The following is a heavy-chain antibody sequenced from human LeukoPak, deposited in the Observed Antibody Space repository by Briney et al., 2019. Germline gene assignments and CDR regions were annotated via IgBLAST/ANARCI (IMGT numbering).Heavy chain of an antibody. CDR3: ARRKIVATDYYFDY. V-gene: IGHV1-69*04. Sequence: SVTVSCKASGGTFSSYAISWVRQAPGQGLEWMGRIIPILGIANYAQKFQGRVTITADKSTSTAYMELSSLRSEDTAVYYCARRKIVATDYYFDYWGQGTLVTVSS. D-gene: IGHD5-12*01. J-gene: IGHJ4*02. CDR2: IIPILGIA. CDR1: GGTFSSYA.